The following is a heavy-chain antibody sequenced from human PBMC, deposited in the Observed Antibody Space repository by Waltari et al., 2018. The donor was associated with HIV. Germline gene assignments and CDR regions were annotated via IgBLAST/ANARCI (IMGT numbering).Heavy chain of an antibody. J-gene: IGHJ5*02. CDR2: ISSSSTYI. D-gene: IGHD3-9*01. CDR3: ARGLLTGYTLFDH. Sequence: EVRLVESGGGLVKPGGSLKLSWAASGFTFSTYSMNWVRQAPGKGLEWLSSISSSSTYIYYADSVKGRFTISRDNAKNSLYLQMNSLRAEDTAVYYCARGLLTGYTLFDHWGQGTLVTVSS. V-gene: IGHV3-21*01. CDR1: GFTFSTYS.